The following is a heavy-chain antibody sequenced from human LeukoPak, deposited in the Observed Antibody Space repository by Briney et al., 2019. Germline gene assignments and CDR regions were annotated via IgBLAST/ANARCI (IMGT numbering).Heavy chain of an antibody. CDR3: ARQGVGSSWFDAFDI. Sequence: PSETLSLTCAVYGGSFSGYYWSWIRQPPGKGLEWIGEINHSGSTNYNPSLKSRVTISLDTSKNQFSLKLSSVTAADTAVYYCARQGVGSSWFDAFDIWGQGTMVTVSS. D-gene: IGHD6-13*01. V-gene: IGHV4-34*01. J-gene: IGHJ3*02. CDR2: INHSGST. CDR1: GGSFSGYY.